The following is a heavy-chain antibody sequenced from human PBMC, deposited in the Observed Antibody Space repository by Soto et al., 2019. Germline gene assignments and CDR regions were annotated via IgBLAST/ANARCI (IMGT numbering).Heavy chain of an antibody. Sequence: ASVKVSCKASGFTFTSSAVQWVRQARGQRLEWIGWIVVGSGNTSYAQKFQERVTITRDMSTSTAYMELSSLRSEDTAVYYCAADHDSSALGNWFDPWGQGTLVTVSS. CDR1: GFTFTSSA. CDR2: IVVGSGNT. J-gene: IGHJ5*02. V-gene: IGHV1-58*01. CDR3: AADHDSSALGNWFDP. D-gene: IGHD3-22*01.